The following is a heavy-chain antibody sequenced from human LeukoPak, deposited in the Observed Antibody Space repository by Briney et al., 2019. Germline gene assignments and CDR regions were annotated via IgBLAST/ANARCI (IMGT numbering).Heavy chain of an antibody. CDR3: GLYSSSQTAMDV. V-gene: IGHV3-7*01. Sequence: GGSLRLSCAASGLSFSRYWMSWVRQAPGKGLEWVANINQDGSEKYYVDSVKGRFITSRDNAKNSLYMQMNSLRAEDTAVYYCGLYSSSQTAMDVWGQGTAVTVSS. J-gene: IGHJ6*02. CDR1: GLSFSRYW. CDR2: INQDGSEK. D-gene: IGHD2-2*01.